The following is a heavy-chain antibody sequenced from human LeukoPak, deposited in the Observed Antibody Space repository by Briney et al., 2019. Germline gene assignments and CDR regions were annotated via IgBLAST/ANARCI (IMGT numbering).Heavy chain of an antibody. CDR2: INPDSGGT. D-gene: IGHD3-10*01. V-gene: IGHV1-2*02. CDR1: GYTFTGYY. J-gene: IGHJ5*02. Sequence: ASVKVSCKASGYTFTGYYMHWVRQAPGQGLEWVGWINPDSGGTNYAQKFQGRVTMTRDTSIRTAYMELSRLRSDDTAVYYCAREGGLLWFGTGGEYNWFDPWGQGTLVTVSS. CDR3: AREGGLLWFGTGGEYNWFDP.